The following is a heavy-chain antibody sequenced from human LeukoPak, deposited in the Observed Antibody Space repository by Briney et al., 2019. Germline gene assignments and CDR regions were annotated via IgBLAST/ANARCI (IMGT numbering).Heavy chain of an antibody. CDR3: ARGYYYRT. CDR2: IYADGSS. Sequence: SQTLSLTCTVSGGSVGSDNSYWHWIRQPAGKGLEWIGRIYADGSSTYNPSLKSRVTILVDTSKNHFSLSLSSMTAADTAVYYCARGYYYRTWGLGTLVTVSS. CDR1: GGSVGSDNSY. J-gene: IGHJ4*02. D-gene: IGHD3-10*01. V-gene: IGHV4-61*02.